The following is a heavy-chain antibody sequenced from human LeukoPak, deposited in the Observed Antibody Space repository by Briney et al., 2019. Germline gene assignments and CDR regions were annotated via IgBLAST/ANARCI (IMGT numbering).Heavy chain of an antibody. CDR2: LYSAGST. Sequence: GGSLRLSCAASGFTFSSYSMNWVRQAPGKGLEWVSLLYSAGSTNYADSVKGRFTISRDDSKNTVYLQMNSLRAEDTAVYYCARWTNFHAFDIWGQGTLVTVSS. CDR3: ARWTNFHAFDI. D-gene: IGHD1-1*01. CDR1: GFTFSSYS. J-gene: IGHJ3*02. V-gene: IGHV3-53*01.